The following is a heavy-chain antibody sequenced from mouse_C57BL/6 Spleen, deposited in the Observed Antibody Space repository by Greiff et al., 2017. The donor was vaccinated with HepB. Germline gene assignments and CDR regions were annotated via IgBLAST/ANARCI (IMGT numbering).Heavy chain of an antibody. D-gene: IGHD2-1*01. V-gene: IGHV1-82*01. Sequence: VKLMESGPELVKPGASVKISCKASGYAFSSSWMNWVKQRPGKGLEWIGRIYPGDGDTNYNGKFKGKATLTADKSSSTAYMQLSNLTSEDSAVYFCARSEDYGNLDYWGQGTTLTVSS. CDR2: IYPGDGDT. CDR3: ARSEDYGNLDY. CDR1: GYAFSSSW. J-gene: IGHJ2*01.